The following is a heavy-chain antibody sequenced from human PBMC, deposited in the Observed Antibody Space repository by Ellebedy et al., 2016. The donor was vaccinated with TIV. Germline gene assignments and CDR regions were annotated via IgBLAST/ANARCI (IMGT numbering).Heavy chain of an antibody. J-gene: IGHJ4*02. V-gene: IGHV3-11*06. CDR1: GFTFSDYF. CDR3: ARGGGSSGWYGFDY. CDR2: ISGSSSLT. D-gene: IGHD6-19*01. Sequence: PGGSLRLSCVASGFTFSDYFMSWIRQAPGKGLEWVSYISGSSSLTSYADSVRGRFTISRDNAKNSRYLQMNDLRAEDPAMYYCARGGGSSGWYGFDYWGQGTLV.